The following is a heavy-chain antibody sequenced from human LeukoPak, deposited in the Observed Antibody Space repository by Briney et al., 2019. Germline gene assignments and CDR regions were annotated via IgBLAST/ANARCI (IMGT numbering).Heavy chain of an antibody. D-gene: IGHD2-2*01. Sequence: ASAKVSCKASGYTFTGYYMHWVRQAPGQGLEWMGWINPNSGGTNYAQKFQGRVTMTRDTSISTAYMELSRLKSDDTAVYYCARGSSAIVVVPAAAMIDYWGQGTLVTVSS. J-gene: IGHJ4*02. CDR3: ARGSSAIVVVPAAAMIDY. CDR1: GYTFTGYY. CDR2: INPNSGGT. V-gene: IGHV1-2*02.